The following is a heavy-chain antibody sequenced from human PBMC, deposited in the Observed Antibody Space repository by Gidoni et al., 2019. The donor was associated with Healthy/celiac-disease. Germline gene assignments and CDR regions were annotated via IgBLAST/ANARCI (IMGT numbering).Heavy chain of an antibody. V-gene: IGHV3-21*01. CDR1: GFTFSSYS. Sequence: EVQLVESGGGLVKPGGSLRLSCAASGFTFSSYSMNWVRQAPGKGLEWVSSISSSSSYIYYADAVKGRFTISRDNAKNSLYLQMNSLRAEDTAVYYCARDSITIFGVVSYWGQGTLVTVSS. CDR3: ARDSITIFGVVSY. CDR2: ISSSSSYI. D-gene: IGHD3-3*01. J-gene: IGHJ4*02.